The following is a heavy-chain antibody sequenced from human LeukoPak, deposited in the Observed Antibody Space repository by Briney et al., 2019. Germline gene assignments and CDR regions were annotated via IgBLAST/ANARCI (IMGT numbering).Heavy chain of an antibody. D-gene: IGHD6-13*01. V-gene: IGHV3-23*01. Sequence: GGSLRLSCAASGFTLSSYAMSWVRQAPGKGLEWVSAISGSGGSTYYADSVKGRFTISRDNSKNTLYLQMNSLRAEDTAVYYCAKDLGGYDGYSSRWGQGTLVTVSS. CDR1: GFTLSSYA. J-gene: IGHJ4*02. CDR3: AKDLGGYDGYSSR. CDR2: ISGSGGST.